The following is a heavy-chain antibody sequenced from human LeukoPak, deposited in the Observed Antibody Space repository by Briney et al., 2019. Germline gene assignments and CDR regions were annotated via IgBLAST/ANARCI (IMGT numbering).Heavy chain of an antibody. CDR3: ARENSGSYREFDY. CDR1: GGSISSYY. J-gene: IGHJ4*02. CDR2: IYTSGST. V-gene: IGHV4-4*07. D-gene: IGHD1-26*01. Sequence: SETLSLTCTVSGGSISSYYWSWIRQPAGKGLEWIGRIYTSGSTNYNAPLKSRVSMSVDTSRNQFSLKLSSVTAADTAVFYCARENSGSYREFDYWGQGTLVTVSS.